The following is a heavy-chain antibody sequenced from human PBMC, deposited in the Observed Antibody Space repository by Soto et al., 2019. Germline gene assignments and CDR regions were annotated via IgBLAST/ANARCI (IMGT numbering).Heavy chain of an antibody. CDR3: ARDADSGSYNYYYGMEV. D-gene: IGHD1-26*01. J-gene: IGHJ6*02. CDR1: GFTFSNAW. CDR2: ISYDGSNK. V-gene: IGHV3-30-3*01. Sequence: GGSLRLSCAASGFTFSNAWMNWVRQAPGKGLEWVAVISYDGSNKYYADSVKGRFTISRDNSKNTLYLQMNSLRAEDTAVYYCARDADSGSYNYYYGMEVWGQGTTVTVSS.